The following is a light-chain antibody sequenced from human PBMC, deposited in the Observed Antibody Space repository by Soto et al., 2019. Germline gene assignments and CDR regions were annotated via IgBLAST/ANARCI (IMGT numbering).Light chain of an antibody. CDR3: GTWDSSLSAVL. CDR2: DDN. CDR1: SSNIGNND. Sequence: SVLPQPPSVSAAPGQKVTLSCSGSSSNIGNNDVSWYQQLPGTVPKLLIYDDNKRSSGIPDRFSGSRSGTSATLGITGLQTGDEADYYCGTWDSSLSAVLFGGGTKVTVL. V-gene: IGLV1-51*01. J-gene: IGLJ2*01.